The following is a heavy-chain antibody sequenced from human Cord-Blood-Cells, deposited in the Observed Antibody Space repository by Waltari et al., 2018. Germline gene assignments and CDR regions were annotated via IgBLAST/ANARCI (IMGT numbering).Heavy chain of an antibody. V-gene: IGHV3-33*01. D-gene: IGHD1-1*01. CDR3: ARDKFRNVDY. J-gene: IGHJ4*02. CDR1: GFTFSSYG. CDR2: IWYDGSNK. Sequence: QVQLVESGGGVVQPGRSLRLSCAASGFTFSSYGMPWVRQAPGKGLEWVAVIWYDGSNKYYADSVKGRFTISRDNSKNTLYLQMNSLRAEDTAVYYCARDKFRNVDYWGQGTLVTVSS.